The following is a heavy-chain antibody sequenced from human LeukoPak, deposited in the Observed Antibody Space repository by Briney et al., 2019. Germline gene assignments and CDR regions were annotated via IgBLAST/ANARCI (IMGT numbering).Heavy chain of an antibody. D-gene: IGHD4-17*01. CDR1: GGTFSSYV. V-gene: IGHV1-69*05. J-gene: IGHJ4*02. CDR2: IIPIFGTA. Sequence: ASVKVSCKASGGTFSSYVISWVRQAPGQGLEWMGGIIPIFGTAKYAQKFQGRVTMTRDTSISTAYMELSRLRSDDTAVYYCARGRYDYGDCFDYWGQGTLVTVSS. CDR3: ARGRYDYGDCFDY.